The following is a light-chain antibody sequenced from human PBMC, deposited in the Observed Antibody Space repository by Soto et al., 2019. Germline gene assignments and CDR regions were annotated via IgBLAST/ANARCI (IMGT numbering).Light chain of an antibody. Sequence: QSVLTQPASLSGSPGQSITISCTGTSSDVGGYSYVSWFQHHPGKAPKLVIYEVSNRPSGVSNRFSGSKYGNTASLFISGLQAEDEAEYYCSSYTSSSTLVFGTGTKLTVL. CDR3: SSYTSSSTLV. V-gene: IGLV2-14*01. CDR2: EVS. J-gene: IGLJ1*01. CDR1: SSDVGGYSY.